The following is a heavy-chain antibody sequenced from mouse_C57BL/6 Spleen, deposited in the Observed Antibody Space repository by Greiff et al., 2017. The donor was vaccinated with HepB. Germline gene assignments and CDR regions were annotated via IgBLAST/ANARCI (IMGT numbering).Heavy chain of an antibody. Sequence: EVQLQQSGAELVRPGASVKLSCTASGFNIKDDYMHWVKQRPEQGLEWIGWIDPENGDTEYVSKFQGKATITADTSSNTAYLQLSSLTSEDTAVYYGTSHYGSSSWFAYWGQGTLVTVSA. CDR1: GFNIKDDY. J-gene: IGHJ3*01. CDR2: IDPENGDT. CDR3: TSHYGSSSWFAY. V-gene: IGHV14-4*01. D-gene: IGHD1-1*01.